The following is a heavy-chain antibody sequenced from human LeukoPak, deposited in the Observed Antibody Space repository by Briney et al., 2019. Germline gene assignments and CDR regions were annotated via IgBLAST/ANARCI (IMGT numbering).Heavy chain of an antibody. CDR3: ARVGRGDYVWGSYSFDY. CDR1: GDSISSYH. CDR2: ISYSGST. J-gene: IGHJ4*02. Sequence: SETLSLTCTVSGDSISSYHWSWIRQPPGKGLEWIGYISYSGSTNYNPSPKSRVTISIDTSKNQFSLKLSSVTAADTAVYYCARVGRGDYVWGSYSFDYWGQGTLVTVSS. D-gene: IGHD3-16*01. V-gene: IGHV4-59*01.